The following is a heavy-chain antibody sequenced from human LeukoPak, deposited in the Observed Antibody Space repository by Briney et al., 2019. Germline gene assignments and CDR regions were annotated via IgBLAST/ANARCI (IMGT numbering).Heavy chain of an antibody. CDR2: IYSGGST. V-gene: IGHV3-66*01. D-gene: IGHD6-13*01. J-gene: IGHJ4*02. CDR3: ARDRYEIEAAGVNY. Sequence: PGGSLRLSCAASGFTVSSNYMSWVRQAPGKGLEWVSVIYSGGSTYYADSVKGRFTISRDNSKNTLYLQMNSLRAEDTAVYYCARDRYEIEAAGVNYWGQGPLVTGSS. CDR1: GFTVSSNY.